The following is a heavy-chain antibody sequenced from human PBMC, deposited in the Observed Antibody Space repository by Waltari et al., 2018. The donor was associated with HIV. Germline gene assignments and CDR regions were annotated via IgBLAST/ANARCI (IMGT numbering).Heavy chain of an antibody. CDR2: VHYTGTT. J-gene: IGHJ4*02. Sequence: QVHLQESGPGLVKPSETLSLTCSVSGASISDHHWTWIRQTPGKGLELLGNVHYTGTTKYNPSLMSRVAISVDTSQAQFSLRLNSVTAADTAVYYCARVKAYYYDNSGFYFFDYWGRGSLVTVSS. V-gene: IGHV4-59*11. CDR3: ARVKAYYYDNSGFYFFDY. D-gene: IGHD3-22*01. CDR1: GASISDHH.